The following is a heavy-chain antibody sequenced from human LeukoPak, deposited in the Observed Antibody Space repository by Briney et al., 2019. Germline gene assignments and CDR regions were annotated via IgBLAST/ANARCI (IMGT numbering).Heavy chain of an antibody. CDR1: GGSLSSGDYY. D-gene: IGHD3-22*01. CDR3: ARCSGYYPHFDY. V-gene: IGHV4-30-4*01. CDR2: IYYSGST. Sequence: PSETLSLTCTVSGGSLSSGDYYWSRIRQPPGKGLEWIGYIYYSGSTYSNPSLKSRLTISLDTSKDQFSLKLSSVTAADTAVYYCARCSGYYPHFDYWGQGTLVTVSS. J-gene: IGHJ4*02.